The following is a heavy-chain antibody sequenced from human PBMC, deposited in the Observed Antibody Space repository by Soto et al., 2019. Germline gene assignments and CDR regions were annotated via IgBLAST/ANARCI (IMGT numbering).Heavy chain of an antibody. Sequence: ASVKVSCKVSGYTLTELSMHWVRQAPGKGLEWMGGFDPEDGETIYAQKFQGRVTMTEDTSTDTAYMELSSLRSGDTAVYYCATGQNTAMAPNYWGQGTLVTVSS. V-gene: IGHV1-24*01. J-gene: IGHJ4*02. CDR3: ATGQNTAMAPNY. D-gene: IGHD5-18*01. CDR2: FDPEDGET. CDR1: GYTLTELS.